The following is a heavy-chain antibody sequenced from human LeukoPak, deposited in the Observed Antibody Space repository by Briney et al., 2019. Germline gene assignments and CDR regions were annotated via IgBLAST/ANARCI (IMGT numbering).Heavy chain of an antibody. CDR3: ARDVHGGIRYFGWFRPDYYYYGMDV. D-gene: IGHD3-9*01. J-gene: IGHJ6*02. CDR2: ISYDGSNK. V-gene: IGHV3-30*04. Sequence: GGSLRLSCAASGFTFSSYAMHWVRQAPGKGLEWVAVISYDGSNKYYADSVKGRFTISRDNSKNTLYLQMNSLRAEDTAVYYCARDVHGGIRYFGWFRPDYYYYGMDVWGQGTTVTVSS. CDR1: GFTFSSYA.